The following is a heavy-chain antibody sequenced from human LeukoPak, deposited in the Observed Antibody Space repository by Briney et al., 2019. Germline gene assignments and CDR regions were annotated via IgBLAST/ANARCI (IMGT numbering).Heavy chain of an antibody. Sequence: PGGSLRLSCAASGFTFSSYSMNWVRQAPGRGLEWLSSISSSSSYIYYADPVKGRFTISRDNTKNSLYLQMNSLRAEDTAVYYCASPLGKNYDILTGYPDYWGQGTLVTVSS. CDR2: ISSSSSYI. CDR3: ASPLGKNYDILTGYPDY. J-gene: IGHJ4*02. CDR1: GFTFSSYS. D-gene: IGHD3-9*01. V-gene: IGHV3-21*01.